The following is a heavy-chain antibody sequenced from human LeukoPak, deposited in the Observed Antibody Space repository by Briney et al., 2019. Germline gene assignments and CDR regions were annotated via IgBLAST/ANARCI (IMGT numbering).Heavy chain of an antibody. J-gene: IGHJ4*02. CDR3: AKAPVTSCRGAYCYPFDS. Sequence: GGTLRLSCAASGFTFSSYGVSRVRQPPGKGLECVAATSSSDAGTYHADSVRGRFTISRDNSKNTLYLQMNSLRAEDAAVYFCAKAPVTSCRGAYCYPFDSWGQGTLVTVSS. CDR1: GFTFSSYG. V-gene: IGHV3-23*01. CDR2: TSSSDAGT. D-gene: IGHD2-21*01.